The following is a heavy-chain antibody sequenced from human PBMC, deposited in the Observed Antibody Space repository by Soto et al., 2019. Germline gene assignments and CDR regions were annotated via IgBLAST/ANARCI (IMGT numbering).Heavy chain of an antibody. J-gene: IGHJ6*02. CDR2: VFSSGTT. CDR3: ARVPSPFDYYYAMDV. D-gene: IGHD3-16*01. CDR1: GDSISSGNKY. Sequence: VQLRESGPGLVKPSQTLSLTCTVSGDSISSGNKYWSWIRQPPGKGLEWIGYVFSSGTTHYNPSLKGRVSISLDASENQFSLKFASVTDADSAVYYCARVPSPFDYYYAMDVWGQGTTVTVSS. V-gene: IGHV4-30-4*01.